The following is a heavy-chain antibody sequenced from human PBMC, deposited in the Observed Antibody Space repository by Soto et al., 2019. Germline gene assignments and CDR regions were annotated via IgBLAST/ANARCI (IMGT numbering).Heavy chain of an antibody. CDR2: INPNSGGT. Sequence: ASVKVSCKASGYTFTGYYMHCVRQAPGQGLEWMGWINPNSGGTNYAQKFQGRVTMTRDTSISTAYMELSRLRSDDTAVYYCARHFGDYGDSPSGYWGQGTLVTVSS. D-gene: IGHD4-17*01. V-gene: IGHV1-2*02. J-gene: IGHJ4*02. CDR1: GYTFTGYY. CDR3: ARHFGDYGDSPSGY.